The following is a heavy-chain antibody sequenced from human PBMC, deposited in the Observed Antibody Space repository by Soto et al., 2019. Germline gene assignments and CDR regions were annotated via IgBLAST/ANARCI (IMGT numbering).Heavy chain of an antibody. CDR3: ARDLGGVYAMDV. CDR2: IIPILGIA. V-gene: IGHV1-69*02. CDR1: GGTFSSYT. Sequence: QVQLVQSGAEVKKPGSSVKVSCKASGGTFSSYTISWVRQAPGQGLEWMGRIIPILGIANYAQKLQGRVTITADKSTSTAYMELSSLRSEDTAVFYCARDLGGVYAMDVWGQGTTVTVSS. D-gene: IGHD3-16*01. J-gene: IGHJ6*02.